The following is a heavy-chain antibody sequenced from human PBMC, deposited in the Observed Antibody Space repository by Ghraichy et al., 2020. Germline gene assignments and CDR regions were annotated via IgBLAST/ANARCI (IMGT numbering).Heavy chain of an antibody. CDR1: GGSISSGGYY. Sequence: TLSLTCTVSGGSISSGGYYWSWIRQHPGKGLEWIGYIYYSGSTYYNPSLKSRVTISVDTSKNQFSLKLSSVTAADTAVYYCARSSRWLELRFAFDIWGQGTMVTVSS. D-gene: IGHD1-7*01. J-gene: IGHJ3*02. CDR3: ARSSRWLELRFAFDI. V-gene: IGHV4-31*03. CDR2: IYYSGST.